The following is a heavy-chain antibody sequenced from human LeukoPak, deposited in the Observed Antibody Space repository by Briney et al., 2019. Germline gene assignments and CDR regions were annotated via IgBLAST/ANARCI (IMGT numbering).Heavy chain of an antibody. D-gene: IGHD3-22*01. CDR2: ISGSGDNT. Sequence: GGSLRLSCAASGFTFSSYAMSWVRQAPGKGLEWVSGISGSGDNTYYADSVKGRFTISRDNSKNTLYVQVNSLGTEDTAEYYCAKGSYYDSSGSFYFDYWGQGTLVTVSS. V-gene: IGHV3-23*01. J-gene: IGHJ4*02. CDR1: GFTFSSYA. CDR3: AKGSYYDSSGSFYFDY.